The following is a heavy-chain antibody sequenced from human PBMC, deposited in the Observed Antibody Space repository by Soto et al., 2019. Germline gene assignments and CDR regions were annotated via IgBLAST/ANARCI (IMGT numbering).Heavy chain of an antibody. V-gene: IGHV3-7*01. Sequence: VQLVESGGGWVQPGGSVRLACDVSGLSFSSSWLIWVRQAPGTGLEWGADIDPVGRQVVYVASVIGRFTVSRDNAQKSLFLQMDSLRVEDSAFYYWARVPAWGSVDYWGLRALVTVSS. CDR1: GLSFSSSW. CDR3: ARVPAWGSVDY. J-gene: IGHJ4*02. CDR2: IDPVGRQV. D-gene: IGHD7-27*01.